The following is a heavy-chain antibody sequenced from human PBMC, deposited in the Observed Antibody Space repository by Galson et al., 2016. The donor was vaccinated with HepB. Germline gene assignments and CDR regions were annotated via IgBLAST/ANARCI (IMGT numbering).Heavy chain of an antibody. CDR2: IKPDSGDT. J-gene: IGHJ3*02. V-gene: IGHV1-2*04. Sequence: SVKVSCKASGYTFTGNYVHWVRQAPGQGLEYMGWIKPDSGDTNSPQKFQGWVTMSRDTSISTVYMELTRLTFDDTAMYYCVLELCYNFNCHQTFDIWGQGTMVTVSS. CDR3: VLELCYNFNCHQTFDI. D-gene: IGHD5-24*01. CDR1: GYTFTGNY.